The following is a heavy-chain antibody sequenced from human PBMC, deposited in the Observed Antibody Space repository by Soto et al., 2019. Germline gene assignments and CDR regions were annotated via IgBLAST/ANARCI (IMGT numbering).Heavy chain of an antibody. CDR2: IYYSGST. CDR1: GGSISSSSYY. Sequence: QLQLQESGPGLVKPSETLSLTCTVSGGSISSSSYYWGWIRQPPGKGLEWIGSIYYSGSTYYNPSLKSRGTISVDTSKNQFSLKLSSVTAADTAVYYCARLGPGAVAATFDYWGQGTLVTVSS. CDR3: ARLGPGAVAATFDY. D-gene: IGHD6-19*01. J-gene: IGHJ4*02. V-gene: IGHV4-39*01.